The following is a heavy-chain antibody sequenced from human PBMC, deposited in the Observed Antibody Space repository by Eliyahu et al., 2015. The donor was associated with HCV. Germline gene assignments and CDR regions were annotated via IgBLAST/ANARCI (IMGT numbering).Heavy chain of an antibody. CDR3: ARDGAIFGVVIIRSWFDP. J-gene: IGHJ5*02. Sequence: GFTFSSYAMHWVRQAPGKGLEWVAVISYDGSNKYYADSVKGRFTISRDNSKNTLYLQMNSLRAEDTAVYYCARDGAIFGVVIIRSWFDPWGQGTLVTVSS. CDR1: GFTFSSYA. V-gene: IGHV3-30-3*01. D-gene: IGHD3-3*01. CDR2: ISYDGSNK.